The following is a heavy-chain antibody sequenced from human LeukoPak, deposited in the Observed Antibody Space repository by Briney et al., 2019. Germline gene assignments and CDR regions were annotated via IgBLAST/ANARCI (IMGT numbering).Heavy chain of an antibody. CDR3: ARDQYDTWSRRGNFDS. D-gene: IGHD3-3*01. CDR2: IKLDGSEK. CDR1: GFIFRKYV. V-gene: IGHV3-7*03. J-gene: IGHJ4*02. Sequence: GGSLRLSCAASGFIFRKYVMSWVRQAPGKGLEWVANIKLDGSEKNYVDSVKGRFTISRDNTKNSLYLQMNSLRAEDTAVFYCARDQYDTWSRRGNFDSWGQGTLVIVSS.